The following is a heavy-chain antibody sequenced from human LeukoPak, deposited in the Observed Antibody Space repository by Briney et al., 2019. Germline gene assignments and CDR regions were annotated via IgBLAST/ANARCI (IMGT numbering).Heavy chain of an antibody. V-gene: IGHV3-21*01. CDR3: ARDPPRRYYDSSGYS. CDR1: GFTFSSYE. CDR2: ISSSSSYI. J-gene: IGHJ4*02. Sequence: KSGGSLRLXCAASGFTFSSYEMNWVRQAPGKGLEWVSSISSSSSYIYYADSVKGRFTISRDNAKNSLYLQMNSLRAEDTAVYYCARDPPRRYYDSSGYSWGQGTLVTVSS. D-gene: IGHD3-22*01.